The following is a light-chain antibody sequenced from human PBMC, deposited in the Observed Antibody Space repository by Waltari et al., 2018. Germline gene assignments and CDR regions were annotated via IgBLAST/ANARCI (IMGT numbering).Light chain of an antibody. CDR1: SNDVGGYNY. Sequence: QSALTHPASVSGSPGQSITISCTGTSNDVGGYNYVSWYKQHPGKAPKLMIYEVSTRPSWVSNRFSGSKSGNTPSLTISGLQAEDEADYYCSSYTSSSTRLVFGGGTKLTVL. J-gene: IGLJ2*01. CDR3: SSYTSSSTRLV. CDR2: EVS. V-gene: IGLV2-14*01.